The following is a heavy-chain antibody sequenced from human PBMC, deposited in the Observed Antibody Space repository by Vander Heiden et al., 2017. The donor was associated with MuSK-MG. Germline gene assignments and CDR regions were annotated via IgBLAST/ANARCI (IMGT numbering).Heavy chain of an antibody. CDR1: GGTFSRYA. CDR2: IITIFGTA. Sequence: QVQLLLSGAEVKKPVSSVKVSCKASGGTFSRYAISWVRQAAGQGLGWMGGIITIFGTANYAQKFQGSVTMTADESTSTAYMELSSLRSEDTAVYYCASAREYGSGDAFDIWGDGTMVTVAS. V-gene: IGHV1-69*12. CDR3: ASAREYGSGDAFDI. J-gene: IGHJ3*02. D-gene: IGHD3-10*01.